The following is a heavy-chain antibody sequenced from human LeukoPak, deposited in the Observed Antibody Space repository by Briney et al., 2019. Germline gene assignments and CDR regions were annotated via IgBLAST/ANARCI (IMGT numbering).Heavy chain of an antibody. CDR3: ARDPYDSSGDYLERYGMDV. J-gene: IGHJ6*02. D-gene: IGHD3-22*01. Sequence: ASVKVSCTASGYTFTSYYMHWVRQAPGQGLEGMGIINTSGGSTSYAQKFQGRVTMTRDTSTSTVYMEVSSLRSEDTAVYYCARDPYDSSGDYLERYGMDVWGQGTTVTVSS. CDR1: GYTFTSYY. V-gene: IGHV1-46*01. CDR2: INTSGGST.